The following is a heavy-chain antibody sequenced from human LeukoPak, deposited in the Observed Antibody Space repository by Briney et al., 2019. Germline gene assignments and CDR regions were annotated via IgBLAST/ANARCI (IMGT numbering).Heavy chain of an antibody. D-gene: IGHD6-19*01. CDR3: AKVPRRWLAGSDAFDI. CDR1: GFTFDDYA. Sequence: GGSLRLSCAASGFTFDDYAMHWVRQAPGKGLDWVSGISWNSGSIGYAGSVKGRFTISRDNAKNSLYLQMNSLRAEDMALYYCAKVPRRWLAGSDAFDIWGQGTMVTVSS. J-gene: IGHJ3*02. V-gene: IGHV3-9*03. CDR2: ISWNSGSI.